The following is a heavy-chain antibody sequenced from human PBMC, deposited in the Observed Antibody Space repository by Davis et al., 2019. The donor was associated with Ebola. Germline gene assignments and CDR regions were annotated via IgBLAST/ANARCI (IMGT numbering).Heavy chain of an antibody. D-gene: IGHD2-2*01. CDR3: ARDGVPAALDY. Sequence: PGGSLRLSCAASGFTFSRDWMTWARQAPGKGLEWVANIKQDGSEKYYVDSVKGQFTISRDNAKNSLYLQMNSLRAEDTAVYYCARDGVPAALDYWGQGTLVTVSS. V-gene: IGHV3-7*01. CDR2: IKQDGSEK. CDR1: GFTFSRDW. J-gene: IGHJ4*02.